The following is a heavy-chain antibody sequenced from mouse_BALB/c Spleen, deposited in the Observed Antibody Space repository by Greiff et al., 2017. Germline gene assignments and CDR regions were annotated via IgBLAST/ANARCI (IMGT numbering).Heavy chain of an antibody. V-gene: IGHV1-14*01. CDR1: GYTFTSYV. CDR3: AGYDGYYGYAMDY. Sequence: VQLKQSGPELVKPGASVKMSCKASGYTFTSYVMHWVKQKPGQGLEWIGYINPYNDGTKYNEKFKGKATLTSDKSSSTAYMELSSLTSEDSAVYYCAGYDGYYGYAMDYWGQGTSVTVSS. CDR2: INPYNDGT. D-gene: IGHD2-3*01. J-gene: IGHJ4*01.